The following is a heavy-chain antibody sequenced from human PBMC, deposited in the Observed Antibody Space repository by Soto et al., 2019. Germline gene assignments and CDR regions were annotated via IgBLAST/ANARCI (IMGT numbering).Heavy chain of an antibody. J-gene: IGHJ4*02. V-gene: IGHV1-69*06. CDR3: ARSSTTYYYQSSPYWPDKELDI. CDR1: GGTFSSRA. Sequence: QVQLVQSGPEVKKTGTSVKVSCKASGGTFSSRAISWVRQAPGQGLEWMGGIIPVFGRVNYAEKFQDRVTISADKSTKTGYMELSSLTSEDTAVYYCARSSTTYYYQSSPYWPDKELDIWGQGTLITVSS. CDR2: IIPVFGRV. D-gene: IGHD3-22*01.